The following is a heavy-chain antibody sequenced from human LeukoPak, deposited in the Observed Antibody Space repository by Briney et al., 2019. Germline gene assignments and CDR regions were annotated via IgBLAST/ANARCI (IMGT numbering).Heavy chain of an antibody. CDR1: GGSISGSSYY. D-gene: IGHD3-10*01. J-gene: IGHJ4*02. Sequence: SETLSLTCTVSGGSISGSSYYWGWIRQPPGKGLEWIGSIYYSGSTYYNPSLKSRVTISVDTSKNQFSLKLNSVTATDTAVYYCATRSSGSLGYWGQGTLVTVSS. CDR3: ATRSSGSLGY. CDR2: IYYSGST. V-gene: IGHV4-39*01.